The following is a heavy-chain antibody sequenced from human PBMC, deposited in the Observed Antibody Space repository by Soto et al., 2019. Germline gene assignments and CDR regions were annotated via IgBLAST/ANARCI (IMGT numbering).Heavy chain of an antibody. D-gene: IGHD2-15*01. CDR2: ISSSSSYI. J-gene: IGHJ6*02. CDR1: GFTFSSYS. V-gene: IGHV3-21*01. Sequence: GSLRLSCAASGFTFSSYSMNWVRQAPGKGLEWVSSISSSSSYIYYADSVKGRFTISRDNAKNSLYLQMNSLRAEDTAVYYCASLVAVNYYYGMDVWGQGTTVTVSS. CDR3: ASLVAVNYYYGMDV.